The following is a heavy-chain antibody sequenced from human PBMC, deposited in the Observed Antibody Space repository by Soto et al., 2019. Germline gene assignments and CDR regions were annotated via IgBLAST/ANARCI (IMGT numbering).Heavy chain of an antibody. D-gene: IGHD3-22*01. CDR3: ARGDDSSGYSVD. CDR1: GFTFSTFT. V-gene: IGHV3-21*01. CDR2: ISSSSGYI. Sequence: EVQLVESGGGLVQPGGSLRLSCAASGFTFSTFTMNWVRQAPGKGLEWVSSISSSSGYIYYGDSVKGRFTISRDNAKNSLYLQMNSLRDEDTAVYYCARGDDSSGYSVDWGQGTLVTVSS. J-gene: IGHJ4*02.